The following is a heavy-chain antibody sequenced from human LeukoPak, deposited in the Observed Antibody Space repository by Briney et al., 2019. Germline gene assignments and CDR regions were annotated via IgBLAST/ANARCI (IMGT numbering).Heavy chain of an antibody. D-gene: IGHD2-2*01. J-gene: IGHJ6*02. CDR1: GYTFTSYG. CDR2: VSAYNGNT. Sequence: ASVKVSCKASGYTFTSYGISWVRQAPGQGLEWMGWVSAYNGNTNYAQKLQGRVTMTTDTSTSTAYMELRSLRSDDTAVYYCASTMAAKRPRYQPTNQAGYYYGMDVWGQGTTVTVSS. V-gene: IGHV1-18*01. CDR3: ASTMAAKRPRYQPTNQAGYYYGMDV.